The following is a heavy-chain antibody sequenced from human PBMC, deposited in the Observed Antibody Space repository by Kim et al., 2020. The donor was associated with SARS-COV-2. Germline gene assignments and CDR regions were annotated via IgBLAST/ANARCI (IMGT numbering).Heavy chain of an antibody. CDR3: ARWQYDIGYYYGMDV. V-gene: IGHV1-69*13. CDR2: IIPIFGTA. CDR1: GGTFSSYA. J-gene: IGHJ6*02. Sequence: SVKVSCKASGGTFSSYAISWVRQAPGQGLEWMGGIIPIFGTANHAQKFQGRVTLTADESTSTAYMELSSLRSEDTAVYYCARWQYDIGYYYGMDVWGQGTTVTVSS. D-gene: IGHD3-9*01.